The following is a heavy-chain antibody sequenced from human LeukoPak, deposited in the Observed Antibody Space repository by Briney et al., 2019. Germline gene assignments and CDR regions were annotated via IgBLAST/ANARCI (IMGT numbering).Heavy chain of an antibody. J-gene: IGHJ6*02. Sequence: GGSLRLSCAASGFAVGSNFMSWVRQAPGKGLEWLSLIYSGGSTCYADSVKGRFTISRDISKNTLYLQMNSLRAEDTAVYYCARERLELPSYYYGMDVWGQGTTVTVSS. V-gene: IGHV3-66*01. CDR2: IYSGGST. D-gene: IGHD1-7*01. CDR1: GFAVGSNF. CDR3: ARERLELPSYYYGMDV.